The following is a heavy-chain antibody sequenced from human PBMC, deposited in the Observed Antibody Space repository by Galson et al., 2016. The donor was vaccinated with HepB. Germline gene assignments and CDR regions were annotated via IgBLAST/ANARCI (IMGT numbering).Heavy chain of an antibody. J-gene: IGHJ4*02. V-gene: IGHV4-39*01. Sequence: LSLTCSVFGGSISSGSYYWGWIRQPPGKGLEWIGSMYYRGTTYYNASLKSRVTMSVDTSKNQFSLKLNSVTAADTAVYYCARHEVGISAPGLLFDYWGQGTLVTVSS. CDR2: MYYRGTT. CDR1: GGSISSGSYY. CDR3: ARHEVGISAPGLLFDY. D-gene: IGHD6-13*01.